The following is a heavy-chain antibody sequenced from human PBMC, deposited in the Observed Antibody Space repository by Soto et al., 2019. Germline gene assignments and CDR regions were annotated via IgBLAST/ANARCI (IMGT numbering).Heavy chain of an antibody. CDR1: GFTFSSYG. V-gene: IGHV3-30*03. D-gene: IGHD3-22*01. CDR2: ISYDASDK. Sequence: GGSLRLSCAASGFTFSSYGMHWVRQAPGKGLEWVAVISYDASDKYYADSVKGRFTISRDNSKNTLYLQMSSLRSEDTAVYYCARRYYDSSGLWALDYYYYYGMDVWGQGTTVTVSS. CDR3: ARRYYDSSGLWALDYYYYYGMDV. J-gene: IGHJ6*02.